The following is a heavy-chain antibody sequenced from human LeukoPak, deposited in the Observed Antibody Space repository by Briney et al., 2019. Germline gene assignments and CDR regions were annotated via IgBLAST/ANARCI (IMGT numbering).Heavy chain of an antibody. D-gene: IGHD2-15*01. V-gene: IGHV3-74*01. J-gene: IGHJ4*02. Sequence: PGGSLRLSCAASGFTFSDTWMHWVRQAPGEGLVWVSRIRSDGSDTRYAESVKGRFTISRDNAKNSLYLQMNSLRAEDTALYYCARGDCSGGSCYLSLTTIDYWGQGTLVTVSS. CDR1: GFTFSDTW. CDR3: ARGDCSGGSCYLSLTTIDY. CDR2: IRSDGSDT.